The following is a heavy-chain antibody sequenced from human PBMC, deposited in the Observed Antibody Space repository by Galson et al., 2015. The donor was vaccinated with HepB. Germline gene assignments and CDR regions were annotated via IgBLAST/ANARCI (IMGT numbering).Heavy chain of an antibody. D-gene: IGHD3-22*01. J-gene: IGHJ5*02. CDR3: ATVTYYYDSSGYYWSDP. CDR1: GYTLTELS. CDR2: FDPEDGET. Sequence: SCKVSGYTLTELSVHWVRQAPGKGLEWMGGFDPEDGETIYAQKFQGRVTMTEDTSTDTAYMELSSLRSEDTAVYYCATVTYYYDSSGYYWSDPWGQGTLVTVSS. V-gene: IGHV1-24*01.